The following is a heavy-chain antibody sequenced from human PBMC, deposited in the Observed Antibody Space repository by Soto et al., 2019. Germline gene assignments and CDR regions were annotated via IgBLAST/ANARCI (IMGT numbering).Heavy chain of an antibody. J-gene: IGHJ5*02. Sequence: XGTLSLTGAVSGYSISSGYYWCWIRQPPGKGLEWIGSIYHSGSTYYNPSLKSRVTISVDTSKNQFSLKLSSVTAADTAVYYCARVLLWFGELPRCWFDPWGQGTLVTVSS. CDR3: ARVLLWFGELPRCWFDP. V-gene: IGHV4-38-2*01. CDR1: GYSISSGYY. D-gene: IGHD3-10*01. CDR2: IYHSGST.